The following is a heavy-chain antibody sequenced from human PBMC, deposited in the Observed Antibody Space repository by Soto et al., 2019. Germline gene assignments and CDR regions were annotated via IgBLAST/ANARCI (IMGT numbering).Heavy chain of an antibody. Sequence: ASVKVSCKASGYTFTSYGISWVRQAPGQGLEWMGWISAYNGNTNYAQKLQGRVTMTTDTSTSTAYMKLRSLRSDDTAVYFCARDHNERNVSSSWYFPWERYYYYYYMDVWGKGTTVTVSS. CDR2: ISAYNGNT. CDR3: ARDHNERNVSSSWYFPWERYYYYYYMDV. D-gene: IGHD6-13*01. CDR1: GYTFTSYG. J-gene: IGHJ6*03. V-gene: IGHV1-18*01.